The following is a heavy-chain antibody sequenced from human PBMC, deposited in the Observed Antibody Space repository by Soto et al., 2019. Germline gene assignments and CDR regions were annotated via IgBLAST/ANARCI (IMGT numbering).Heavy chain of an antibody. D-gene: IGHD3-10*01. Sequence: EVQLLESGGGLVQPGGSLRLSCAASGFTFSSYAMSWVRQAPGTGLEWVSVISVGGDNTYYADAVKGRFTISRDNAQTTLYLQMKSLSAEDTAVYYCAKAFLRVREMDVWGKGTTVTVSS. CDR2: ISVGGDNT. J-gene: IGHJ6*04. CDR1: GFTFSSYA. CDR3: AKAFLRVREMDV. V-gene: IGHV3-23*01.